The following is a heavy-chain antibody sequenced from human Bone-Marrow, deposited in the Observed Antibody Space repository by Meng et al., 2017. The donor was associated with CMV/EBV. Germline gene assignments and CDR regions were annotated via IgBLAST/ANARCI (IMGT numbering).Heavy chain of an antibody. CDR1: GFTFSSYA. CDR2: ISSSSSYM. CDR3: ARDSRHIVVVTAITPGGTFDY. Sequence: GGSLRLSCAASGFTFSSYAMNWVRQAPGKGLEWVSSISSSSSYMYYADSVKGRFTISRDNAKNSLYLQMNSLRAEDTAVYYCARDSRHIVVVTAITPGGTFDYWGQGTLVTVSS. V-gene: IGHV3-21*01. D-gene: IGHD2-21*02. J-gene: IGHJ4*02.